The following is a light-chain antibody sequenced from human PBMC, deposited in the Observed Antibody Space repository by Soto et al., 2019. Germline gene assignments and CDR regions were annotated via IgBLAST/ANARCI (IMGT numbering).Light chain of an antibody. V-gene: IGLV2-8*01. CDR3: SSYAGSNNV. Sequence: QSALTQPPSASGSAGQSVTISCAGTSSDVGGYNYVSWYQQHPGKVPKLMIYEVSKRPSGVPDRFSGSKSGNTASLTVSGLQAEDEADYYCSSYAGSNNVFGTGTKLTVL. CDR1: SSDVGGYNY. CDR2: EVS. J-gene: IGLJ1*01.